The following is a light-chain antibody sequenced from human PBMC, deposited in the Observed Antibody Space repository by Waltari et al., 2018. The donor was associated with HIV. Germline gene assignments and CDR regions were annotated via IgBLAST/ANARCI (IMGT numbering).Light chain of an antibody. CDR3: NSRDSSGFPVV. CDR2: GKN. J-gene: IGLJ2*01. V-gene: IGLV3-19*01. Sequence: SSELTQDPAVSVALGQTVRITCQGDSLRSYYASWYQQKPGQAPVLVIHGKNNRPSGIPDRFSGSSTGNTASLTSTGAQAEDEADYYCNSRDSSGFPVVFGGGTKLTVL. CDR1: SLRSYY.